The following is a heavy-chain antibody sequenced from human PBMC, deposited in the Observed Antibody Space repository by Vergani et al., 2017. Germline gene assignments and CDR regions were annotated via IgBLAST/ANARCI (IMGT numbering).Heavy chain of an antibody. J-gene: IGHJ4*02. CDR2: ISSSSSYI. CDR1: GFTFSSYS. Sequence: EVQLVESGGGLVKPGGSLRLSCAASGFTFSSYSMNWVRQAPGKGLEWVSSISSSSSYIYYADSVKGRFTISRNNAKSSLYLQMNSLRAEYTAVYYCATSREGYNLVYWGQGTLVTVSS. D-gene: IGHD5-24*01. CDR3: ATSREGYNLVY. V-gene: IGHV3-21*01.